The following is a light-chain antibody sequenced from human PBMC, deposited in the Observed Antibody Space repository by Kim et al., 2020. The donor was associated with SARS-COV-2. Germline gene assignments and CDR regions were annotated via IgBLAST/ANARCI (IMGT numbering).Light chain of an antibody. V-gene: IGLV1-44*01. CDR3: ASWDDTMRGWV. CDR2: GND. J-gene: IGLJ3*02. CDR1: SSNAGTNT. Sequence: QSVLTQPPSASGTPGQRVTISCSGGSSNAGTNTLNWYKQVPGAAPKLLIYGNDQRPSGVPARFSGSKSGTSASLAISGLQSDDEADYYCASWDDTMRGWVFGGGTQLTVL.